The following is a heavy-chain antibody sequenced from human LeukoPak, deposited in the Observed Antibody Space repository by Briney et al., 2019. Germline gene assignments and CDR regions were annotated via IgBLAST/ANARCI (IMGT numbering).Heavy chain of an antibody. CDR2: IRNRASSYTT. J-gene: IGHJ4*02. CDR3: VREYYSLRD. Sequence: GGSLRLSCAASEFTFSDHYMDWVRQAPGKGLEWVGRIRNRASSYTTEYAESVKGRFSISRDDSKTPLYLQMNSLKSEDTAVYYCVREYYSLRDWGQGTLVTVSS. V-gene: IGHV3-72*01. CDR1: EFTFSDHY. D-gene: IGHD3-10*01.